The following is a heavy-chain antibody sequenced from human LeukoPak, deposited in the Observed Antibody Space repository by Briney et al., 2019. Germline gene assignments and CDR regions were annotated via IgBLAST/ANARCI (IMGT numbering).Heavy chain of an antibody. V-gene: IGHV4-59*01. CDR2: SYYSGTT. Sequence: SETLSLTCTVSGASITSYYWSWIRQPPGKGLEWIGYSYYSGTTNHNPSLKSRVTISVDTSKKQFSLKLSSVTAADTAVYYCARLTGGTFDIWGQGTMDTVSS. CDR1: GASITSYY. D-gene: IGHD1-14*01. CDR3: ARLTGGTFDI. J-gene: IGHJ3*02.